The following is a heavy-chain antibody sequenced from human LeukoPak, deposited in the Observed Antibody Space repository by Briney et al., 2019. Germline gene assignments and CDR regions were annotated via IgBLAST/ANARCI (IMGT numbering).Heavy chain of an antibody. Sequence: GGSLRLSCAASGFTVSSNYMNWVRQAPGKGLEWVSVIYSGGSTYYADSVKGRFTISRDNSKNTLYLQMNNLRAEDTAVYYCARAPFGSNWYFDYWGQGTLVTVSS. J-gene: IGHJ4*02. D-gene: IGHD6-13*01. V-gene: IGHV3-66*01. CDR2: IYSGGST. CDR3: ARAPFGSNWYFDY. CDR1: GFTVSSNY.